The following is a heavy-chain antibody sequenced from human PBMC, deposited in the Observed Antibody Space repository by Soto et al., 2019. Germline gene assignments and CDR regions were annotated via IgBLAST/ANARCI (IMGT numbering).Heavy chain of an antibody. V-gene: IGHV4-61*01. CDR1: GGSVSSGSHY. Sequence: NPSETLSLTCTVSGGSVSSGSHYWSWIRQPPGKGLEWIGYIYYTGNTNYNPSLLSRVTISVDTSKNQFSLRLSSVTAADAAVYYCARIGGVVNYQSGGSWLDPCGPGPLVTVYS. J-gene: IGHJ5*02. CDR3: ARIGGVVNYQSGGSWLDP. D-gene: IGHD3-3*01. CDR2: IYYTGNT.